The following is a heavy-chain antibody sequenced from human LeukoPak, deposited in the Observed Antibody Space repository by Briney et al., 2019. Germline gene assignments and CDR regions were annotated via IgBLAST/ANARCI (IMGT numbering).Heavy chain of an antibody. J-gene: IGHJ6*02. V-gene: IGHV3-21*01. Sequence: GGSLRLSCAASGFTFSSYSMNWVRQAPVKGLEWVSSISSSSSYIYYADSVKGRFTISRDNAKNSLYLQMNSLRAEDTAVYYCASSPLDSSSWYSYGMDVWGQGTTVTVSS. CDR2: ISSSSSYI. CDR3: ASSPLDSSSWYSYGMDV. D-gene: IGHD6-13*01. CDR1: GFTFSSYS.